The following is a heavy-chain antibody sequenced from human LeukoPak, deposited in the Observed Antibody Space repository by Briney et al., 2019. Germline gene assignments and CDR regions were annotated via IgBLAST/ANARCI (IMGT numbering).Heavy chain of an antibody. D-gene: IGHD1-26*01. CDR2: IYYSGST. Sequence: SETLSLTCTVSGGSISSSSYYWGWIRQPPGKGLEWIGSIYYSGSTYYNPSLKSRVTISVDTSKNQFSLKLSSVTAADTAVYYCARVPEWELNAFDIWGQGTMVTVSS. CDR3: ARVPEWELNAFDI. J-gene: IGHJ3*02. CDR1: GGSISSSSYY. V-gene: IGHV4-39*07.